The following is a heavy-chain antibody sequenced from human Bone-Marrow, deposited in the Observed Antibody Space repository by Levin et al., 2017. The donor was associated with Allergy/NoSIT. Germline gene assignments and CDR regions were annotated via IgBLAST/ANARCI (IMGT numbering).Heavy chain of an antibody. CDR2: FNPEDGET. V-gene: IGHV1-24*01. D-gene: IGHD1-7*01. J-gene: IGHJ4*02. CDR1: GYTLTELS. CDR3: ATGRTYNSNYRYY. Sequence: PQASVKVSCKVSGYTLTELSMHWVRQAPGKGLEWMGGFNPEDGETIFAQKFQGRVTVTEDTSTDTAYMELSSLRSEDTAVYYCATGRTYNSNYRYYWGQGTLVTVSS.